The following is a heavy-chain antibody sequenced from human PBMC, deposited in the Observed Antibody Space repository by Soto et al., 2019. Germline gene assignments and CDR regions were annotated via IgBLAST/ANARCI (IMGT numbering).Heavy chain of an antibody. Sequence: EVQLVESGGGLVQPGGSLRLSCAASGFTFSSYSMNWVRQAPGKGLEWVSYISSSSSTIYYADSVKGRFTISRDNAKNSLYLQMNSLGAEDTAVYYCARFSSSIAMVLDYWGQGTLVTVSS. V-gene: IGHV3-48*01. CDR2: ISSSSSTI. CDR1: GFTFSSYS. J-gene: IGHJ4*02. D-gene: IGHD6-6*01. CDR3: ARFSSSIAMVLDY.